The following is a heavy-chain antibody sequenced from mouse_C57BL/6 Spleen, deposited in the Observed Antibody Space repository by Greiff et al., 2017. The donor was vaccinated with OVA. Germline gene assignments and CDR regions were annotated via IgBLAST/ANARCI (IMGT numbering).Heavy chain of an antibody. CDR3: ARECHYYGSSYGYFDV. D-gene: IGHD1-1*01. CDR1: GYAFSSSW. J-gene: IGHJ1*03. CDR2: IYPGDGDT. Sequence: VQLQQSGPELVKPGASVKISCKASGYAFSSSWMNWVKQRPGKGLEWIGRIYPGDGDTNYNGKFKGKATLTADKSSSTAYMQLSSLTSEDSAVYFCARECHYYGSSYGYFDVWGTGTTVTVSS. V-gene: IGHV1-82*01.